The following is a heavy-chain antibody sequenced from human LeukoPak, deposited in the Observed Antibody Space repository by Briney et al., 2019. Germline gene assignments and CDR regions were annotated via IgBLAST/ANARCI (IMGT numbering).Heavy chain of an antibody. CDR1: GYSFTTYG. V-gene: IGHV1-18*01. CDR3: ARDWAPWGYSSGYYGGYFDY. D-gene: IGHD3-22*01. J-gene: IGHJ4*02. CDR2: ISANNNNT. Sequence: ASVKVSCKASGYSFTTYGISWVRQAPGQGLEWMGWISANNNNTDNVQKLQGRVTMTTDTSTSTAYMELRSLRSDDTAVYYCARDWAPWGYSSGYYGGYFDYWGQGTLVTVSS.